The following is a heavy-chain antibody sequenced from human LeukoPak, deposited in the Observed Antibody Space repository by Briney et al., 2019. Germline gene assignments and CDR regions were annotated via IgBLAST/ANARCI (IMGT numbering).Heavy chain of an antibody. CDR3: ARHKRGSSTDWFDP. CDR2: IYYSGTN. J-gene: IGHJ5*02. CDR1: GGSISSDY. V-gene: IGHV4-59*08. Sequence: SETLSLTCTVSGGSISSDYWSWIRQPPGKGLEWIGIYYSGTNKHNPSLESRVSISVDTSKNQFSLKLNSVTAADTAMYYCARHKRGSSTDWFDPWGQGTLVTVSA. D-gene: IGHD3-10*01.